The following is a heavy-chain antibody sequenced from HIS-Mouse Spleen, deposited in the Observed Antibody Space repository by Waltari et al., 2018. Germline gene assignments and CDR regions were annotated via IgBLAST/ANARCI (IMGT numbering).Heavy chain of an antibody. V-gene: IGHV1-2*02. J-gene: IGHJ5*02. Sequence: QVQLVQSGAEVKKPGASVKVSCKASGYTFTAYYMHWVRQAPGQGLEWMGWINPNRGGTNYAQKFQGRVTLTRDTSISPAYMELSRLRSDDTAVYYCARAAIGWTPRADPWGQGTLVTVSS. CDR3: ARAAIGWTPRADP. D-gene: IGHD6-19*01. CDR2: INPNRGGT. CDR1: GYTFTAYY.